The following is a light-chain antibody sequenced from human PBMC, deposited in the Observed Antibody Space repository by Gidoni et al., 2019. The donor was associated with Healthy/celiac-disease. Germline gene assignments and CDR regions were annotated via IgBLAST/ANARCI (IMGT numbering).Light chain of an antibody. V-gene: IGKV4-1*01. CDR1: PSVLYSSNNKNY. J-gene: IGKJ4*01. CDR3: QQYYSTPPSLT. Sequence: DIVMTQSPDSLAVSLGARATINCKSSPSVLYSSNNKNYLAWYQQKPGQPPKLLIYWASTRESGVPDRFSGSGSGTDFTLTISSLQAEDVAVYYCQQYYSTPPSLTFGGGTKVEIK. CDR2: WAS.